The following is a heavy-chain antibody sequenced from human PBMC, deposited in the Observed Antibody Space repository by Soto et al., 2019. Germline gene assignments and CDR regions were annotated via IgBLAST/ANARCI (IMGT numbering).Heavy chain of an antibody. V-gene: IGHV1-3*01. CDR2: INAGNGNT. J-gene: IGHJ5*02. Sequence: ASVKVSCKASGYTFTSYDMHWVRQAPGQRLEWMGWINAGNGNTKYAQKFQGRVTMTRDTSVSTAYMELSSLRSEDTAVYYCARLYYDSSGYIPGYNWFDPWGQGTLVTVSS. CDR1: GYTFTSYD. CDR3: ARLYYDSSGYIPGYNWFDP. D-gene: IGHD3-22*01.